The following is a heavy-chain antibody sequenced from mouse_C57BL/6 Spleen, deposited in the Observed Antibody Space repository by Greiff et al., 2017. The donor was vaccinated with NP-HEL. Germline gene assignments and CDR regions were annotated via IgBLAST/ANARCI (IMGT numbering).Heavy chain of an antibody. CDR1: GFTFSSYG. J-gene: IGHJ2*01. CDR3: ARLGIYYGNSFDY. V-gene: IGHV5-6*02. CDR2: ISSGGSYT. Sequence: EVKLEESGGDLVKPGGSLKLSCAASGFTFSSYGMSWVRQTPDKRLEWVATISSGGSYTYYPDSVKGRFTISRDNAKNTLYLQMSSLKSEDTAMYYCARLGIYYGNSFDYWGQGTTLTVSS. D-gene: IGHD2-1*01.